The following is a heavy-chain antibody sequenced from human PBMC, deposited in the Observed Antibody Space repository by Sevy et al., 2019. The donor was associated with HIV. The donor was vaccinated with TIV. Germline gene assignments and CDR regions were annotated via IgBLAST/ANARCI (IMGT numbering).Heavy chain of an antibody. CDR3: ATNKYCTNGVCYRVNYYGLDA. CDR1: GYTLTELS. V-gene: IGHV1-24*01. CDR2: FDPEDGET. Sequence: ASVKVSCKASGYTLTELSMHWVRQAPGKGLEWMGGFDPEDGETIYAQKFQCRVTMTEDTSTDTAYMELSSLRSEDTAVYYWATNKYCTNGVCYRVNYYGLDAWGQGTTVTVSS. D-gene: IGHD2-8*01. J-gene: IGHJ6*02.